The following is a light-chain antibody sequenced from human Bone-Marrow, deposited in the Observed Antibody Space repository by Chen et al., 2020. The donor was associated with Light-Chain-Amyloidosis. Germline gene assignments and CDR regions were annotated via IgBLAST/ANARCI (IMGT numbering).Light chain of an antibody. CDR1: DIETTT. J-gene: IGLJ2*01. CDR3: QVGDTKNDHHVL. CDR2: DDS. Sequence: SYVLTQPPSVSVAPGKTARLTCGGDDIETTTVQWSQQRPGQAPLLVVYDDSDRPSGVSERFSGSNSGNTATLTISGVEAGDEADYYCQVGDTKNDHHVLFGAGTKLTVL. V-gene: IGLV3-21*03.